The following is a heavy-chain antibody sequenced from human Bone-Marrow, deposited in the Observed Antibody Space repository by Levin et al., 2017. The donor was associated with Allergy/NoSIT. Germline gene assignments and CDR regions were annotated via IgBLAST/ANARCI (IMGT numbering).Heavy chain of an antibody. V-gene: IGHV4-59*01. D-gene: IGHD2-8*01. CDR2: IHYSGTT. J-gene: IGHJ4*02. Sequence: SETLSLTCTVSGASMSSYYWAWIRQPPGKGLEWIGDIHYSGTTNYNPSLKSRVTLSVDTSKNLFSLKLSSVTAADTAVYYCARSSTNGLCYNYWGQGTLVTVSS. CDR1: GASMSSYY. CDR3: ARSSTNGLCYNY.